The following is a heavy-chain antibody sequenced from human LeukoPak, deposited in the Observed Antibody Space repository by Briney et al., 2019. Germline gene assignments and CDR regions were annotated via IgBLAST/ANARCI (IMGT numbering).Heavy chain of an antibody. J-gene: IGHJ6*03. CDR2: ITSRNSYI. Sequence: GGSLRLSCAASEFTFSSYTMNWVRQAPGKGLEWVSSITSRNSYIYYVDSVKGRFAISRDNAKNSLYLQMNSLRAEDTAVYYCARDFLSPMSFYMDVWGKGTTVTVSS. D-gene: IGHD3-10*02. CDR3: ARDFLSPMSFYMDV. CDR1: EFTFSSYT. V-gene: IGHV3-21*01.